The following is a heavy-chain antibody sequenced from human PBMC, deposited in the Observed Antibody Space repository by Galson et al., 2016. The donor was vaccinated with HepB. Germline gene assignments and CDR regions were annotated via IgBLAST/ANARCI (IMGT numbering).Heavy chain of an antibody. D-gene: IGHD4-17*01. CDR1: GYSISSGYY. CDR2: FYRSETT. CDR3: ARAGTTVTTHYYYLDS. J-gene: IGHJ4*02. Sequence: ETLSLTCAVSGYSISSGYYWGWIRQSPGKGLECIASFYRSETTYYAPSLKSRVTISVDTSKNQFSLKLSSVTAADTAVYYCARAGTTVTTHYYYLDSWGQGTLVTVSP. V-gene: IGHV4-38-2*01.